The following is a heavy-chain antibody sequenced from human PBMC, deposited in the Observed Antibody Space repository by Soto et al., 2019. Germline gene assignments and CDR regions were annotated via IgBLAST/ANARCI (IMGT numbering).Heavy chain of an antibody. D-gene: IGHD2-8*01. J-gene: IGHJ4*02. CDR3: ARGLLGYCTNGVCPMGLDY. Sequence: SETLSLTCTVSGGSVSSGSYYWSWIRQPPGKGLEWIGYIYYSGSTNYNPSLKSRVTISVDTSKNQFSLKLSSVTAADTAVYYCARGLLGYCTNGVCPMGLDYWGQGTLVTVSS. V-gene: IGHV4-61*01. CDR2: IYYSGST. CDR1: GGSVSSGSYY.